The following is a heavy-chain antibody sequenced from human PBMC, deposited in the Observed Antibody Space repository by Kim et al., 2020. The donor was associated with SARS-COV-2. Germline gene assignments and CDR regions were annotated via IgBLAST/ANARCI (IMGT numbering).Heavy chain of an antibody. V-gene: IGHV3-48*02. CDR2: ISSSSSTI. D-gene: IGHD3-10*01. J-gene: IGHJ4*02. Sequence: GSLRLSCGASGFTFSSYSMNWVRQAPGKGLEWVSYISSSSSTIYYADSVKGRFTISRDNAKNSLYLQMNSLRDEDTAVYYCARIGRFGEFRGIDYWGQGTLVTVSS. CDR1: GFTFSSYS. CDR3: ARIGRFGEFRGIDY.